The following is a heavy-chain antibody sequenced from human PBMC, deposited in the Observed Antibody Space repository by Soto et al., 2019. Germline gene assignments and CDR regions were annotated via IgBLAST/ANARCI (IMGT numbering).Heavy chain of an antibody. CDR3: ARDPSATVGRLYFDY. CDR2: IYDSEGG. CDR1: GVSVISVGHY. J-gene: IGHJ4*02. D-gene: IGHD4-4*01. Sequence: SETLSLTCSVSGVSVISVGHYWNCNRQFPGKGLECIGYIYDSEGGYYNRSRQSRGSISLDPTKNELPLGLASGTAADPAVYFFARDPSATVGRLYFDYGGQRALVTVYS. V-gene: IGHV4-31*03.